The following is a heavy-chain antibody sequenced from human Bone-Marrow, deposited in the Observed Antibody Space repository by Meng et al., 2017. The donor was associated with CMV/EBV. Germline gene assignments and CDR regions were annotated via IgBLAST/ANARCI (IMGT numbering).Heavy chain of an antibody. CDR3: ARDGYYDSSGYYYDYYYGMDV. CDR2: IIPILGIA. D-gene: IGHD3-22*01. CDR1: GGTFSSYA. J-gene: IGHJ6*02. V-gene: IGHV1-69*10. Sequence: SVKVSCKASGGTFSSYAISWVRQAPGQGLEWMGGIIPILGIANYAQKFQGRVTITADKSTSTAYMGLSSLRSEDTAVYYCARDGYYDSSGYYYDYYYGMDVWGQGTTVTVSS.